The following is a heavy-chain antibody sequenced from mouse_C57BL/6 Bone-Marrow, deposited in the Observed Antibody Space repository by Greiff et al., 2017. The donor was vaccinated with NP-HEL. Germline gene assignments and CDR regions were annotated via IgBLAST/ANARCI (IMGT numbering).Heavy chain of an antibody. CDR1: GFNIKNTY. CDR3: ARKDYTDY. D-gene: IGHD2-12*01. J-gene: IGHJ2*01. CDR2: IDPANGNT. Sequence: VQLQQSVAELVRPGASVKLSCTASGFNIKNTYMPWVKQRPEQGLEWIGRIDPANGNTKYAPKFQGKATITADTSSNTAYLQLSSLTSEDTAIYYCARKDYTDYWGQGTTLTVSS. V-gene: IGHV14-3*01.